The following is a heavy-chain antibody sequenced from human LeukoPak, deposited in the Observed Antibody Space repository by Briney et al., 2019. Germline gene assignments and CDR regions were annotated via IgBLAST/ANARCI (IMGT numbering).Heavy chain of an antibody. J-gene: IGHJ6*02. V-gene: IGHV1-2*02. D-gene: IGHD2-2*01. CDR3: ARERVVVPAAPWEPYYYYGMAV. CDR1: GYTFTGYY. CDR2: INPNSGGT. Sequence: GASVKVSCKASGYTFTGYYMHWVRQAPGQGLEWMGWINPNSGGTNYAQKFQGRVTMTRDTSISTAYMELSRLRSDDTAVYYCARERVVVPAAPWEPYYYYGMAVWGQGTTVTVSS.